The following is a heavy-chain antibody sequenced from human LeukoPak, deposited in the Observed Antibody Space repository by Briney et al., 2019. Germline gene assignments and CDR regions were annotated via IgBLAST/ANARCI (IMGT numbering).Heavy chain of an antibody. J-gene: IGHJ4*02. CDR2: INPNSGGT. V-gene: IGHV1-2*02. Sequence: VASVKVSCKASGYTFTGYYMHWVRQAPGQGLEWMGWINPNSGGTNYAQKFQGRVTMTRDTSISTAYMELSRLRSDDTAVYYCARAPYSYGYSDYWGQGTLVTVSS. CDR1: GYTFTGYY. D-gene: IGHD5-18*01. CDR3: ARAPYSYGYSDY.